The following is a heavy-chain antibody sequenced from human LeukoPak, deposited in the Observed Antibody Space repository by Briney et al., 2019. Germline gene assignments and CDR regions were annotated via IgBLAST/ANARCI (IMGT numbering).Heavy chain of an antibody. V-gene: IGHV4-39*01. CDR2: IYYSGST. D-gene: IGHD3-10*01. J-gene: IGHJ6*02. Sequence: SETLSLTCTVSGGSISSSSYYWGWIRQPPGKGLEWIGSIYYSGSTYYNPSLKSRVTISVDTSKNQFSLKLSSVTAADTAVYYCARLRYYGSGSYYFLNNIYYYYGMDVWGQGTTVTVSS. CDR1: GGSISSSSYY. CDR3: ARLRYYGSGSYYFLNNIYYYYGMDV.